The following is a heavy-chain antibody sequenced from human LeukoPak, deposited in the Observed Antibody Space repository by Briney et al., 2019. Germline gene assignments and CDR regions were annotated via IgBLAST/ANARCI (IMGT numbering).Heavy chain of an antibody. Sequence: PSETLSLTCAVSGYSISSGYYWSWIRQPPGKGLEWIGEINHSGSTNYNPSLKSRVTISVDTSKNQFSLKLSSVTAADTAVYYCARGGRKWRKLLWFGELGPRDYWGQGTLVTVSS. V-gene: IGHV4-34*01. CDR2: INHSGST. J-gene: IGHJ4*02. CDR3: ARGGRKWRKLLWFGELGPRDY. D-gene: IGHD3-10*01. CDR1: GYSISSGYY.